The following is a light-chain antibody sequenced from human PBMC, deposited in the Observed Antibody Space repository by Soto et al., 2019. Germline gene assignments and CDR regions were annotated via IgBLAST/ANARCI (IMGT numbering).Light chain of an antibody. CDR3: AAWDDSLNGFWV. CDR2: SNN. J-gene: IGLJ3*02. V-gene: IGLV1-44*01. Sequence: QAVLTQPPSASGTPGQRVTISCSGSSSNIGSNYVNWYQQLPGTAPKLLIYSNNQRPSGVPDRFSGSKSGTSGSLAISGLQSEDEADYYCAAWDDSLNGFWVFGGGTKLTVL. CDR1: SSNIGSNY.